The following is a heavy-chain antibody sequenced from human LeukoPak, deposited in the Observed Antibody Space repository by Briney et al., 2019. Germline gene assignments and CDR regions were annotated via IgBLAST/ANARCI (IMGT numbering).Heavy chain of an antibody. CDR2: IYYSGST. V-gene: IGHV4-59*01. D-gene: IGHD3-10*02. CDR3: ARGLDVTFDI. CDR1: GGSISSYY. Sequence: PAETLSLTCTVSGGSISSYYWNWIWQPPGKGLEWIGYIYYSGSTNYNPSLKSRVTISVDTSKNQFSLRLSSVTAADTAVYYCARGLDVTFDIWGQGTTGTVSS. J-gene: IGHJ3*02.